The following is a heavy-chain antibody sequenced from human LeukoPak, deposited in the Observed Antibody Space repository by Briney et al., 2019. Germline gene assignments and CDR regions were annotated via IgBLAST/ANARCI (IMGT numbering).Heavy chain of an antibody. J-gene: IGHJ4*02. Sequence: ASVKVSCKASGYTFTGYYMHWVRQAPGQGLEWMGWINPNSGGTSYAQKFQGRVTMTRDTSISTAYMELSRLISDDTAVYYCVRGKGMTMVQGVINYWGQGTLVTVSS. V-gene: IGHV1-2*02. CDR3: VRGKGMTMVQGVINY. CDR1: GYTFTGYY. CDR2: INPNSGGT. D-gene: IGHD3-10*01.